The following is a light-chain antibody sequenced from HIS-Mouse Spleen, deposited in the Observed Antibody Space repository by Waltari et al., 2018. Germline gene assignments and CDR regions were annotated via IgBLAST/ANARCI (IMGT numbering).Light chain of an antibody. CDR1: SSDVGIYNL. J-gene: IGLJ3*02. CDR2: EGS. CDR3: CSYAGSSTYWV. Sequence: QSALTQPASVSGSPGHSITISCPGTSSDVGIYNLVSWYQQHPGKAPKLLIYEGSKRPSGVSNRFSGSKSGNTASLTISGLQAEDEADYYCCSYAGSSTYWVFGGGTKLTVL. V-gene: IGLV2-23*01.